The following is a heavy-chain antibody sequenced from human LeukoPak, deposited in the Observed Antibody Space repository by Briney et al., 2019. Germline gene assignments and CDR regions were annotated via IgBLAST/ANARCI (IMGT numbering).Heavy chain of an antibody. Sequence: GASVKVSCKASGGTFSSYTISWVRQAPGQGLEWMGGIIPIFGTANYAQKFQGRVTITADESTSTAYMELSILRSEDTAVYYCASDLEMATIAKSSDAFDIWGQGTMVTVSS. D-gene: IGHD5-24*01. J-gene: IGHJ3*02. CDR2: IIPIFGTA. V-gene: IGHV1-69*01. CDR1: GGTFSSYT. CDR3: ASDLEMATIAKSSDAFDI.